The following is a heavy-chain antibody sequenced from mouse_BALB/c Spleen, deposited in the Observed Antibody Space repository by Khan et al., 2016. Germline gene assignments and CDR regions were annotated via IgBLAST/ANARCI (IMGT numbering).Heavy chain of an antibody. CDR1: GDSITSGY. Sequence: VQLKESGPSLVKPSQTLSLTCSVTGDSITSGYWNWIRKFPGNKLEYMGYINYSGSTYYNPSLKSRISITRDTSKNQYYLQLKSVASEDTDAYYCVSYLLNYFDYWGQGTTLTVSS. D-gene: IGHD2-1*01. CDR2: INYSGST. V-gene: IGHV3-8*02. J-gene: IGHJ2*01. CDR3: VSYLLNYFDY.